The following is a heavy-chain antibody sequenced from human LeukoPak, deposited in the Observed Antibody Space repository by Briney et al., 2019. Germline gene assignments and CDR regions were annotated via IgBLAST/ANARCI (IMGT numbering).Heavy chain of an antibody. J-gene: IGHJ5*02. D-gene: IGHD2-15*01. CDR3: ARQYCSGGSCYPNWFDP. CDR2: IYPGDSDT. CDR1: GYSFTSYW. Sequence: GEPLKISCKGSGYSFTSYWIGWVRQMPGKGLEWMGIIYPGDSDTRYSPSFQGQVTISADKSISTAYLQWSSLKASDTAMYYCARQYCSGGSCYPNWFDPWGQGTLVTVSS. V-gene: IGHV5-51*01.